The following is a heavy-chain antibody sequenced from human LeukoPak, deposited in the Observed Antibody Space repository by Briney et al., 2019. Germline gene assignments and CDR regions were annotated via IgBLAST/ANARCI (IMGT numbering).Heavy chain of an antibody. Sequence: ASVKVSCKASGYTFTSYGISWVRQAPGQGLEWMGWINPNSGGTNYAQKFQGWVTMTRDTSISTAYMELSRLRSDDTAVYYCARGGITGTTRGPTRLNDAFDIWGQGTMVTVSS. CDR1: GYTFTSYG. CDR2: INPNSGGT. CDR3: ARGGITGTTRGPTRLNDAFDI. D-gene: IGHD1-20*01. V-gene: IGHV1-2*04. J-gene: IGHJ3*02.